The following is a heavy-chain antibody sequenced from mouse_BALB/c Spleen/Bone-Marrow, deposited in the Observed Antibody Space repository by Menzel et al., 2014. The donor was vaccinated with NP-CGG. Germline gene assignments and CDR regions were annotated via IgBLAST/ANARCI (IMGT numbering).Heavy chain of an antibody. CDR3: ARGGYGSSPFDY. CDR1: GYTFTDYA. CDR2: ISTYSCNT. Sequence: VQVVESGPELVRPGVSVKISCKGSGYTFTDYAMHWVKQSHAKSLEWIGVISTYSCNTNYNQKFKGKATMTVDKSSSTAYMELARLTSEDSAIYYCARGGYGSSPFDYWGQGTTLTVSS. J-gene: IGHJ2*01. D-gene: IGHD1-1*01. V-gene: IGHV1-67*01.